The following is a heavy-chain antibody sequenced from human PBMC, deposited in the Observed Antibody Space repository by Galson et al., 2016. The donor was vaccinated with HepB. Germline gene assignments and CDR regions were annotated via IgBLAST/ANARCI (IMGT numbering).Heavy chain of an antibody. CDR3: ARDSASAPLDY. CDR2: IWYDGSNK. J-gene: IGHJ4*02. V-gene: IGHV3-33*01. Sequence: SLRLSCAASGFSFSTYGMHWVRQAPGKGLEWVAVIWYDGSNKYYANSVKGRFTISRDCSKNTLYLQMNSLRVEDTAVYYCARDSASAPLDYWGQGTLVTVSS. CDR1: GFSFSTYG.